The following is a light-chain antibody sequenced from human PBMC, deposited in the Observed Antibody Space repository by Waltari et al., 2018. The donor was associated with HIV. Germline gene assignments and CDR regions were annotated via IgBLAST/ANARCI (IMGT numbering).Light chain of an antibody. Sequence: YELTQPPSVSVAPGQTAMITCGGNNIESKSVQWYQQKTGQCPGLVIYFGLDRPSGIHERSSGSVSGNTATLTISRVDAGDEADYYCQVCDRSSDQVIFGGGTKLTVL. J-gene: IGLJ2*01. V-gene: IGLV3-21*04. CDR1: NIESKS. CDR3: QVCDRSSDQVI. CDR2: FGL.